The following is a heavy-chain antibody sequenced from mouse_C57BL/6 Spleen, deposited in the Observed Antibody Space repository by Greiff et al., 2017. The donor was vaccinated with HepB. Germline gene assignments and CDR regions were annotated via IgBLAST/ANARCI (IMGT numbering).Heavy chain of an antibody. CDR3: TRCYDRGYYYAMDY. CDR1: GYTFTDYE. Sequence: VQLQESGAELVRPGASVTLSCKASGYTFTDYEMHWVKQTPVHGLEWIGAIDPETGGTAYNQKFKGKAILTADKSSSTAYMELRSLTSEDSAVYYCTRCYDRGYYYAMDYWGQGTSVTVSS. CDR2: IDPETGGT. J-gene: IGHJ4*01. V-gene: IGHV1-15*01. D-gene: IGHD2-12*01.